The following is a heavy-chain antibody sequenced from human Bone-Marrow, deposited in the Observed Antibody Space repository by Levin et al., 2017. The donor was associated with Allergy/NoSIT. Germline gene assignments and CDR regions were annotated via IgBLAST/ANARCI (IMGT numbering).Heavy chain of an antibody. J-gene: IGHJ6*02. CDR3: ARGRLLLWFGELLSPNGMDV. CDR2: INPSGGST. V-gene: IGHV1-46*01. D-gene: IGHD3-10*01. Sequence: PAASVKVSCKASGYTFTSYYMHWVRQAPGQGLEWMGIINPSGGSTSYAQKFQGRVTMTRDTSTSTVYMELSSLRSEDTAVYYCARGRLLLWFGELLSPNGMDVWGQGTTVTVSS. CDR1: GYTFTSYY.